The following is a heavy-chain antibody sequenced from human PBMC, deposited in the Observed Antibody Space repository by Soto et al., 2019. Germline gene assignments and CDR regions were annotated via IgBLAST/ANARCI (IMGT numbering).Heavy chain of an antibody. Sequence: GESRKISCKGSGYSFSTYWIGWVRKMPGKGLEWIGTLHSGDSNARYSPSFQSQVTISVDKSISTTYLQWSTLKASDTPFYSCATWRSIHWFDYWGPGTLVTVSS. CDR2: LHSGDSNA. V-gene: IGHV5-51*01. CDR1: GYSFSTYW. J-gene: IGHJ4*02. D-gene: IGHD2-21*01. CDR3: ATWRSIHWFDY.